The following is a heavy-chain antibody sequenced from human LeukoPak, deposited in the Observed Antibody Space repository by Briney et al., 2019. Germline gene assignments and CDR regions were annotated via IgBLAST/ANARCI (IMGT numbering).Heavy chain of an antibody. CDR1: GFTFSSYA. CDR3: ARARISWYDVGY. D-gene: IGHD1-1*01. CDR2: ISYDGSNK. V-gene: IGHV3-30-3*01. Sequence: PGGSLRLSCAASGFTFSSYAMHWVSQAPGKGLEWVAVISYDGSNKYYADSVKGRFTISRDNSKNTLYLQMNSLRAEDTAVYYCARARISWYDVGYWGQGTLVTVSS. J-gene: IGHJ4*02.